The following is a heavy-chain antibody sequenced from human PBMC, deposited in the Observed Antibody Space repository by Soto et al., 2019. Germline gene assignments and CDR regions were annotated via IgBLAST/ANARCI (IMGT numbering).Heavy chain of an antibody. CDR1: GGSISSGGYY. V-gene: IGHV4-31*03. CDR3: ASTDYYGSGSYYSWFDP. Sequence: PSETLSLTCTVSGGSISSGGYYWSWIRQHPGKGLEWIGYIYYSGSTYYNPSLKSRVTISVDTSKNQFSLKLSSVTAADTAVYYCASTDYYGSGSYYSWFDPWGQGTLVTVSS. D-gene: IGHD3-10*01. J-gene: IGHJ5*02. CDR2: IYYSGST.